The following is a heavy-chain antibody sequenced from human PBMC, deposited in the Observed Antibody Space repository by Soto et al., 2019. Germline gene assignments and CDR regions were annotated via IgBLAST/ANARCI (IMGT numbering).Heavy chain of an antibody. CDR3: ARGHPGDCSGGSCPFFDY. J-gene: IGHJ4*02. V-gene: IGHV1-8*01. Sequence: ASVKVSCKASGYTFTSYDINWVRQATGQGLEWMGWMNPNSGNTGYTQKFQGRVTMTRNTSISTTYMELSSLRSEDTAVYYCARGHPGDCSGGSCPFFDYWGQGTLGTVSS. D-gene: IGHD2-15*01. CDR2: MNPNSGNT. CDR1: GYTFTSYD.